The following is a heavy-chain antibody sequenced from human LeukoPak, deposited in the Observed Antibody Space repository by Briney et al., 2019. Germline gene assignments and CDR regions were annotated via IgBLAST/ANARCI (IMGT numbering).Heavy chain of an antibody. CDR3: ARHPGSSWYVHWYFDL. Sequence: SETLSLTCTVSGDSIISSSYYWGWIRQPPGKGLEWIGSIYYTGSTYYNPSLKSRVTISVDTSKNQFSLNLSSVTAADTAVFHCARHPGSSWYVHWYFDLWGRGTLVTVSS. CDR1: GDSIISSSYY. D-gene: IGHD6-13*01. J-gene: IGHJ2*01. V-gene: IGHV4-39*01. CDR2: IYYTGST.